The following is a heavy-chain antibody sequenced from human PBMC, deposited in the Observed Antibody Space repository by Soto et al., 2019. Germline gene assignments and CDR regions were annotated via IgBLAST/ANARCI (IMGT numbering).Heavy chain of an antibody. CDR3: AKEPSRRGGCFDY. V-gene: IGHV4-4*02. CDR2: AHHSGRT. CDR1: GGSMSSSNW. J-gene: IGHJ4*02. Sequence: SETLSLTCTVSGGSMSSSNWWNWVRQSPGKGLEWIGEAHHSGRTNYNPSLKSRVTISVDKSNNHFSLKLSSVTAEDTAVYYCAKEPSRRGGCFDYWGQGTLVTVSS. D-gene: IGHD6-19*01.